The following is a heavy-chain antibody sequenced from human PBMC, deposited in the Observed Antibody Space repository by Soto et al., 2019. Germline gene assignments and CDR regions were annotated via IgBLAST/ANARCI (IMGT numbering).Heavy chain of an antibody. J-gene: IGHJ4*02. CDR2: VNPILSMS. CDR3: ATSYGSGYRAFDY. V-gene: IGHV1-69*02. D-gene: IGHD3-10*01. Sequence: QVQLVQSGAELKKPGSSVKVSCKASGDTFSFYTINWVRQAPGLGLEWMGRVNPILSMSNYAQKFQGRVTMTADKSTSTAYMALRSLRSEDTAVYYCATSYGSGYRAFDYWGQGALVNVSS. CDR1: GDTFSFYT.